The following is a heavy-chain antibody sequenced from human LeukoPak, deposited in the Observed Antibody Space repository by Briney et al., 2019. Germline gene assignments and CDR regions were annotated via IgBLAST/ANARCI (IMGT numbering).Heavy chain of an antibody. V-gene: IGHV3-48*02. J-gene: IGHJ4*02. CDR1: GFTFTTYS. D-gene: IGHD4-17*01. CDR2: ISSGTI. Sequence: GGSLRLSCAASGFTFTTYSMNWARQAPGRGLEWVSHISSGTISYAESVKGRFTVSRDTAKNSLCLQMSSLRDDDTAVYYCARDLDYAFDYWGQGTLVTVSS. CDR3: ARDLDYAFDY.